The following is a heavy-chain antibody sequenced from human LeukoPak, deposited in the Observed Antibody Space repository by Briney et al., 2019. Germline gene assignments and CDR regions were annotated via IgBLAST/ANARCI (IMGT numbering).Heavy chain of an antibody. CDR1: GFMFSGYS. CDR2: ISSSSTYI. V-gene: IGHV3-21*01. Sequence: GGSLRLSCAASGFMFSGYSMHWVRQTPGKGLERLSTISSSSTYIFYADSVKGRFTISRDNAKNSLYLQMNSLRADDTAVYYCAREGGWGPGTLVTVSS. J-gene: IGHJ4*02. D-gene: IGHD3-16*01. CDR3: AREGG.